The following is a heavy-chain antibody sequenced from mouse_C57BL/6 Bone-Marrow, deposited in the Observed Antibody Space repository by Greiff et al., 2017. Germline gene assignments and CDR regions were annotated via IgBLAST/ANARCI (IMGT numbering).Heavy chain of an antibody. CDR2: IDPSDSYT. CDR1: GYTFTSYW. D-gene: IGHD3-2*02. J-gene: IGHJ2*01. Sequence: QVQLQQPGAELVMPGASVKLSCKASGYTFTSYWMHWVKQRPGQGLEWIGEIDPSDSYTNYNQKFKGKSTLTVDKSSSTAYMQLSSLTSEDSAVYYCASQAFYYFDYWGQGTTLTVSS. CDR3: ASQAFYYFDY. V-gene: IGHV1-69*01.